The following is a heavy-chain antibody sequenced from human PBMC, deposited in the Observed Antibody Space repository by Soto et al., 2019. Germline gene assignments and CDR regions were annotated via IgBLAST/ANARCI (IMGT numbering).Heavy chain of an antibody. CDR3: ARQYSSSSRYYYYYMDV. J-gene: IGHJ6*03. D-gene: IGHD6-6*01. Sequence: SETLSLTCTVSGGSISSYYWSWIRQPPGKGLEWIGYIYYSGSTNYNPSLKSRVTISVDTSKNQFSLKLSSVTAADTAVYYCARQYSSSSRYYYYYMDVWGKGTTVTVSS. CDR2: IYYSGST. CDR1: GGSISSYY. V-gene: IGHV4-59*08.